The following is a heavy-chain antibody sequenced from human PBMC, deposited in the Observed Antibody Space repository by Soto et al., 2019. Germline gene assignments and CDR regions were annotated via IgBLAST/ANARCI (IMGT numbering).Heavy chain of an antibody. J-gene: IGHJ5*02. D-gene: IGHD4-17*01. CDR1: GGSISSYY. CDR2: IYYSGST. CDR3: ARAPDYGHYLNRFEP. Sequence: SETLSLTCTVSGGSISSYYWSWIRQPPGKGLEWIGYIYYSGSTNYNPSLKSRVTISVDTSKNQFSLKLSSVTAADTAVYYCARAPDYGHYLNRFEPLGPGTLVNVSS. V-gene: IGHV4-59*01.